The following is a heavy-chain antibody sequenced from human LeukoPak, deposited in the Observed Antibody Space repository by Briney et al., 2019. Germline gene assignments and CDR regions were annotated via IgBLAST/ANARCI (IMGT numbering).Heavy chain of an antibody. J-gene: IGHJ6*03. CDR3: ARGPYGSGSYRYYYYYMDV. CDR2: MNPNSGNT. Sequence: ASVKVSCKASGYTFTSYDINWVRQATGQGLEWMGWMNPNSGNTGYAQKFQGRVTMTRNTSISTAYMELSSLRSEDTAMYYCARGPYGSGSYRYYYYYMDVWGKGTTVTVSS. V-gene: IGHV1-8*01. CDR1: GYTFTSYD. D-gene: IGHD3-10*01.